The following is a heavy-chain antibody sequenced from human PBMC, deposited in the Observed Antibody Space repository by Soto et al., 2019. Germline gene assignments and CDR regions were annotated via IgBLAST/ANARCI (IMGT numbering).Heavy chain of an antibody. CDR1: GFTFSSYG. Sequence: QVQLVESGGGVVQPGRSLRLSCAASGFTFSSYGMHWVRQAPGKGLEWVAVISYDGSNNYYADSVKGRFTISRDTSKNTLYLEMDSLRAEDTAVYYCAKDIYKGAAGTLLDYWGQGTLVTVSS. V-gene: IGHV3-30*18. CDR3: AKDIYKGAAGTLLDY. CDR2: ISYDGSNN. J-gene: IGHJ4*02. D-gene: IGHD6-13*01.